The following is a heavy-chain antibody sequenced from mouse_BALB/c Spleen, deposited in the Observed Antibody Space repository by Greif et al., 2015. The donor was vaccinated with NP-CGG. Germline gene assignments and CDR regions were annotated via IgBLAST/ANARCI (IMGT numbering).Heavy chain of an antibody. CDR1: GFTFSDYG. Sequence: EVQVVESGGGLVQPGGSRKLSCAASGFTFSDYGMAWVRQAPGKGPEWVAFISNLAYSIXYADTVTGRFTISRENAKNTLYLEMSSLRSEDTAMYYCARDYYGSSYWYFDVWGAGTTVTVSS. V-gene: IGHV5-15*02. CDR3: ARDYYGSSYWYFDV. D-gene: IGHD1-1*01. J-gene: IGHJ1*01. CDR2: ISNLAYSI.